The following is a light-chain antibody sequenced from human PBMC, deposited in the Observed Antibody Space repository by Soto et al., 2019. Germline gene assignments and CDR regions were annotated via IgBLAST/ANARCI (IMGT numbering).Light chain of an antibody. Sequence: QSALTQPASVSGSPGQSITISCTGTSSDVGGYNYVSWYQQHPGKAPKLMIYDVSNRPSGVSNRFSGSKSGNTASLTISGLQAEDEADYYCSSYTSSDTRVVGTGTKLTVL. CDR3: SSYTSSDTRV. CDR2: DVS. V-gene: IGLV2-14*01. CDR1: SSDVGGYNY. J-gene: IGLJ1*01.